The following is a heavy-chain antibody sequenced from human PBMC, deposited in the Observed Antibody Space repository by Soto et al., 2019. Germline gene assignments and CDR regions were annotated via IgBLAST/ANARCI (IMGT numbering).Heavy chain of an antibody. D-gene: IGHD3-10*01. J-gene: IGHJ4*02. Sequence: GGSLRLSCAASGFTFSSYGMHWVRQAPGKGLEWVAVISYDGSNKYYADSVKGRFTISRDNSKNTLYLQMNSLRAEDTAVYYCAKGKGTSRVRGVIRYYFDYWGQGTLVT. V-gene: IGHV3-30*18. CDR3: AKGKGTSRVRGVIRYYFDY. CDR1: GFTFSSYG. CDR2: ISYDGSNK.